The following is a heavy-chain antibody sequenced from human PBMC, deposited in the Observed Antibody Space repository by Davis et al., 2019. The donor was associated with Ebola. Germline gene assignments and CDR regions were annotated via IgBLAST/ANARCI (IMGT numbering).Heavy chain of an antibody. D-gene: IGHD1-20*01. CDR1: GFRFSNYG. J-gene: IGHJ6*02. CDR3: TTVTDYGMDV. V-gene: IGHV3-15*01. Sequence: GESLKISCAGSGFRFSNYGMNWVRQAPGKGLEWVGRIQSKTDGGTTDYAAPVKGRFTISRDDSKNTLYLQMNSLKTEDTAVYYCTTVTDYGMDVWGQGTTVTVSS. CDR2: IQSKTDGGTT.